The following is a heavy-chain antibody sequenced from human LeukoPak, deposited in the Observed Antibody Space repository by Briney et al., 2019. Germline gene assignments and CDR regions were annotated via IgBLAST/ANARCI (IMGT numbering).Heavy chain of an antibody. J-gene: IGHJ6*02. CDR1: GGSIRSYY. CDR2: IYYSGST. D-gene: IGHD2-21*02. CDR3: ARHDSVVYYGMDV. Sequence: SETLSLTCTVSGGSIRSYYWSWIRQPPGKGLEWIGYIYYSGSTKYNPSLKSRVTISVDMSKNQFSLNVSSVTAADTAVYYCARHDSVVYYGMDVWGQGTTVTVSS. V-gene: IGHV4-59*08.